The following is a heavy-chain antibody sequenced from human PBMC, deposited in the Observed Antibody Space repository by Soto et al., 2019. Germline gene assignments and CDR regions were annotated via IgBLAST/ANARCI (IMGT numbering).Heavy chain of an antibody. Sequence: EVQLVESGGGLVQPGGSLRLSCTASGFTFSGFWMHWVRQAPGKGLVWVSRINGDGSVTNYADSVKGRFTISRDNAKNTLYLQMNSSRVEDTAVYYCVRVKETRGWGAFDYWGQGTLVTVSS. D-gene: IGHD6-19*01. CDR3: VRVKETRGWGAFDY. CDR1: GFTFSGFW. J-gene: IGHJ4*02. CDR2: INGDGSVT. V-gene: IGHV3-74*01.